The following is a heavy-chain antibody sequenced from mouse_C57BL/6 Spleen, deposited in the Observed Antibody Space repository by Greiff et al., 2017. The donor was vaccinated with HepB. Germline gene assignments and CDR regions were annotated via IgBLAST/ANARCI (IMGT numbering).Heavy chain of an antibody. V-gene: IGHV2-5*01. CDR3: AKGIYYGSSPWYFDV. Sequence: VQLQQSGPGLVQPSQSLSITCTVSGFSLTSYGVHWVRQSPGKGLEWLGVIWRGGSTDYNAAFMSRLSITKDNSKSQVFFKMNSLQADDTAIYYCAKGIYYGSSPWYFDVWGTGTTVTVSS. J-gene: IGHJ1*03. CDR2: IWRGGST. CDR1: GFSLTSYG. D-gene: IGHD1-1*01.